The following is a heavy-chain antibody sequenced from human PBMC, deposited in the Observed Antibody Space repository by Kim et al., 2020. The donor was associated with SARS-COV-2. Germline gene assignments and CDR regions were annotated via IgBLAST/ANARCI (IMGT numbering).Heavy chain of an antibody. CDR2: IYYSGST. CDR1: GGSISSSSYY. V-gene: IGHV4-39*07. CDR3: ARDELYGSSSWTQYYYYYGMDV. D-gene: IGHD6-13*01. Sequence: SETLSLTCTVSGGSISSSSYYWGWIRQPPGKGLEWIGSIYYSGSTYYNPSLKSRVTISVDTSKNQFSLKLSSVIAADTAVYYCARDELYGSSSWTQYYYYYGMDVWGQGTTVTVSS. J-gene: IGHJ6*02.